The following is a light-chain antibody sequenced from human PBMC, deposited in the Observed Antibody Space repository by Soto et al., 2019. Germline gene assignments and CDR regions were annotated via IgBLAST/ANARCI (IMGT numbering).Light chain of an antibody. Sequence: DIQMTQSPSTLSGSVGDRVTITCRASQTISSWLAWYQQKAGQPPRLLIFWASTRESGVPDRFSGNGSGTDFTLTISSLQAEDVAVYYCEQYYNPPYTFGQGTKLEI. V-gene: IGKV1-5*03. CDR1: QTISSW. CDR3: EQYYNPPYT. J-gene: IGKJ2*01. CDR2: WAS.